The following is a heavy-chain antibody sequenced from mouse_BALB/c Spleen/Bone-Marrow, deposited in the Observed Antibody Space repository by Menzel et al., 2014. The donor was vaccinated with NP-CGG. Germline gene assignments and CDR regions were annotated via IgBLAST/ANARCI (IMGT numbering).Heavy chain of an antibody. CDR3: AREARRYFDV. Sequence: VQRVESGAELVRPGTSVKISCKASGYTFTNYWLGWVKQRPGHGLEWIGDIYPGGGYTYYNEKFKGKATLTAYTSSSTAYMQLSSLTSEDSAVYFCAREARRYFDVWGSGTTVTVSS. J-gene: IGHJ1*01. CDR2: IYPGGGYT. V-gene: IGHV1-63*02. D-gene: IGHD3-1*01. CDR1: GYTFTNYW.